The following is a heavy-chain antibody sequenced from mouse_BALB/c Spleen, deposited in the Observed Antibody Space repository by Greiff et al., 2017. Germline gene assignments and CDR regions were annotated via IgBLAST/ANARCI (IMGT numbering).Heavy chain of an antibody. J-gene: IGHJ3*01. D-gene: IGHD2-4*01. Sequence: EVQGVESGGGLVKPGGSLKLSCAASGFTFSDYYMYWVRQTPEKRLEWVATISDGGSYTYYPDSVKGRFTISRDNAKNNLYLQMSSLKSEDTAMYYCARDEDDYPLAYWGQGTLVTVSA. V-gene: IGHV5-4*02. CDR1: GFTFSDYY. CDR3: ARDEDDYPLAY. CDR2: ISDGGSYT.